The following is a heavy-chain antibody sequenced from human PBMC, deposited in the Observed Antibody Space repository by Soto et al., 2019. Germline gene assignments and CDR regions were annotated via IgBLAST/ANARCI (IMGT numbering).Heavy chain of an antibody. Sequence: PGGSLRLSCAASGFTFSSYAMSWVRQAPGKGLEWVSAISGSGGSTYYADSVKGRFTISRDNSKNTLYLQMNSLRAEDTAVYYCAKDLKGSTTVSQSDYWGQGTLVTVSS. J-gene: IGHJ4*02. CDR2: ISGSGGST. V-gene: IGHV3-23*01. CDR3: AKDLKGSTTVSQSDY. D-gene: IGHD4-17*01. CDR1: GFTFSSYA.